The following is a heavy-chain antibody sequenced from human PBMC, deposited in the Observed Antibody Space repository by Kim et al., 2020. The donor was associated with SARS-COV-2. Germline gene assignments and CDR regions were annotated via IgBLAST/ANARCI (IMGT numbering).Heavy chain of an antibody. Sequence: GWSLRLSCAASGFTFSSYAMHWVRQAPGKGLEWVAVISYDGSKKYYVDSVKGRFTISRDNSKNTLFLQMNSLRPEDTAVYYCARGELAVAGDVCEYWGQGTLVTVSS. J-gene: IGHJ4*02. V-gene: IGHV3-30*04. CDR2: ISYDGSKK. D-gene: IGHD6-19*01. CDR1: GFTFSSYA. CDR3: ARGELAVAGDVCEY.